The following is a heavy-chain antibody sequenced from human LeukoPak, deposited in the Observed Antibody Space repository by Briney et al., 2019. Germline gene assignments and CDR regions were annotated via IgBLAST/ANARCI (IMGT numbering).Heavy chain of an antibody. CDR3: ARAAAFDY. V-gene: IGHV3-7*01. CDR2: IKQDGSEK. Sequence: GGSLRLSCAASGFTFSSYWTSWVRQAPGKGLEWVANIKQDGSEKYYVDSVKGRFTISRDNAKNSLYLQMNSLRAEDTAVYYCARAAAFDYWGQGTLVTVSS. J-gene: IGHJ4*02. CDR1: GFTFSSYW.